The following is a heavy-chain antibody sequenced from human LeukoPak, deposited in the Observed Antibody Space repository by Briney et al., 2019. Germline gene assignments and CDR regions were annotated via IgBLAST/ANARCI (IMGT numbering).Heavy chain of an antibody. CDR2: ISGTGGST. CDR3: AKRGVVIRVILVGFHKEANYFDS. CDR1: GITLSNYG. J-gene: IGHJ4*02. Sequence: GGSLRLSCAVSGITLSNYGMSWVRKAPGKGLEWVAGISGTGGSTKYADSVKGRFTVSRDNAKNTLYLQMNSLRAEDTAVYFCAKRGVVIRVILVGFHKEANYFDSWGQGALVTVSS. D-gene: IGHD2-21*01. V-gene: IGHV3-23*01.